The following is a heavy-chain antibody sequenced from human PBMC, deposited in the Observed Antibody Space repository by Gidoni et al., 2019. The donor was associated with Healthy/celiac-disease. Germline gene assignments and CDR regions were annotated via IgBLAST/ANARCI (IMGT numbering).Heavy chain of an antibody. CDR1: GFTFSSYA. J-gene: IGHJ4*02. D-gene: IGHD4-17*01. CDR2: ISGSGGST. CDR3: ATPQDYGDFSFDY. Sequence: EVQLLESGGGLVQPGGSLRPSCAASGFTFSSYAMSWVRQAPGKGLEWVSAISGSGGSTYYADSVKGRFTISRDNSKNTLYLQMNSLRAEDTAVYYCATPQDYGDFSFDYWGQGTLVTVSS. V-gene: IGHV3-23*01.